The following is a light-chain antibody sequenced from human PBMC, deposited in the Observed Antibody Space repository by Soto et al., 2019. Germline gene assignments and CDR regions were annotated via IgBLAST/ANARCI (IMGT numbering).Light chain of an antibody. J-gene: IGKJ1*01. V-gene: IGKV3-11*01. Sequence: TRSPSTLSASVCDRLTITCRASQSISSTSLAWYQQKPGQAPRLLIYDASNRATGIPARFSGSGSGTDFTLTISSLEPEDFAVYYCQQRSNWWTFGEGTKVDIK. CDR1: QSISSTS. CDR3: QQRSNWWT. CDR2: DAS.